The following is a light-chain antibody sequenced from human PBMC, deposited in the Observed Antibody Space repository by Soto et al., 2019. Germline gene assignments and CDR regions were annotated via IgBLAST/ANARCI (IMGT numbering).Light chain of an antibody. Sequence: QLVLTQSPSASASPGASFKLTCTLSSGHSDYAIAWHQQQPEKGPRYLMKVTSDGSHTKGDGIPDRFSGSSSGADRYLTISSRRSDDEADYYCQAWGTGGVFGGGTKLTVL. J-gene: IGLJ3*02. CDR3: QAWGTGGV. CDR1: SGHSDYA. V-gene: IGLV4-69*01. CDR2: VTSDGSH.